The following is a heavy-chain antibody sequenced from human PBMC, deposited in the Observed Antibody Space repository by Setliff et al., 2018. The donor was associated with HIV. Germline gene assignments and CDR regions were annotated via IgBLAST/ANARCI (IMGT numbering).Heavy chain of an antibody. D-gene: IGHD2-15*01. Sequence: LRLSCAASGFSFSSHWMSWVRQAPGKGLEWVANIKEDGSERYYVDSVKGRFTISRHNSKNTLYLHMNSLRAEDTAVYYCAKDRGCSVWGQGTLVTVSS. CDR3: AKDRGCSV. V-gene: IGHV3-7*03. CDR1: GFSFSSHW. CDR2: IKEDGSER. J-gene: IGHJ4*02.